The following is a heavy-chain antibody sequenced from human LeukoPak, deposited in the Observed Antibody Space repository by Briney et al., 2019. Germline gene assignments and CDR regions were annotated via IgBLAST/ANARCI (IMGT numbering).Heavy chain of an antibody. CDR1: GFTFSTYS. CDR2: ISSGSGTV. CDR3: TSLANTDKDDY. J-gene: IGHJ4*02. V-gene: IGHV3-48*01. D-gene: IGHD1/OR15-1a*01. Sequence: GGSLRLSCAASGFTFSTYSMNWVRQAPGKGLEWVSYISSGSGTVYYADSVKGRFAISRDNAKNSLYLQMNSLRAEDTAVYYCTSLANTDKDDYWGQGTLVTVSS.